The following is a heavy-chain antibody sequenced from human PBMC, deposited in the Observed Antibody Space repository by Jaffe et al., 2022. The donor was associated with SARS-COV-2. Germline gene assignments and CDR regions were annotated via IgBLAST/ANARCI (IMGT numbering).Heavy chain of an antibody. V-gene: IGHV3-11*01. CDR3: ASYGPSCGNDCVSDAFDI. CDR1: GLTFTDYY. J-gene: IGHJ3*02. D-gene: IGHD2-21*02. CDR2: ISSSGSTI. Sequence: QVQLVESGGGLVKPGGSLRLSCAASGLTFTDYYMSWIRQAPGKGLEWLSYISSSGSTIYYADSVKGRFTISRDNAKNSLYLQMNSLRAEDTAVYYCASYGPSCGNDCVSDAFDIWGQGTMVTVSS.